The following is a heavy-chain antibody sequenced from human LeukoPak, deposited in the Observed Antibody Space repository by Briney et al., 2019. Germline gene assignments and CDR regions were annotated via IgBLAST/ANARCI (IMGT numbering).Heavy chain of an antibody. J-gene: IGHJ3*02. D-gene: IGHD1-26*01. V-gene: IGHV4-4*07. CDR2: IYSSGNT. CDR3: ARERGILRGDAFDI. CDR1: GVSFSTYY. Sequence: SETLSLTCTASGVSFSTYYWTWLRQPAGKGLEWIGRIYSSGNTNYNPALESRVTMSIDTSKNQFSLKLTSVTAADTAVYYCARERGILRGDAFDIWGQGTVVTVSS.